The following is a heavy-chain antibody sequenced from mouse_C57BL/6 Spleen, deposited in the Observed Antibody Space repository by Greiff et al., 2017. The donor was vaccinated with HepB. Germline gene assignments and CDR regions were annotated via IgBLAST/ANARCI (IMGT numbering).Heavy chain of an antibody. Sequence: QVQLQQPGAELVKPGASVKLSCKASGYTFTSYWMQWVKQRPGQGLEWIGEIDPSDSYTNYNQKFKGKATLTVDTSSSTAYMQLSSLTSEDSAVYYCARSDYYDALYYFDYWGQGTTLTVSS. CDR1: GYTFTSYW. CDR2: IDPSDSYT. CDR3: ARSDYYDALYYFDY. V-gene: IGHV1-50*01. D-gene: IGHD1-1*01. J-gene: IGHJ2*01.